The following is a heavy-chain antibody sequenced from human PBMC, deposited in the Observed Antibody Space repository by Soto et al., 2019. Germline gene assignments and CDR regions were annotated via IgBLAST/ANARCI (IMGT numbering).Heavy chain of an antibody. CDR3: AREEGYSNAWFDY. Sequence: AGSLRPSCAASGFTVSSNYMSCVRQPPGRGLEWISGIYSSGSTYYADSVKGRITMSRDKSKNTLYLQMNSLRADDTAVYYCAREEGYSNAWFDYWGQGTLVTVSS. CDR1: GFTVSSNY. CDR2: IYSSGST. V-gene: IGHV3-53*01. J-gene: IGHJ4*02. D-gene: IGHD6-19*01.